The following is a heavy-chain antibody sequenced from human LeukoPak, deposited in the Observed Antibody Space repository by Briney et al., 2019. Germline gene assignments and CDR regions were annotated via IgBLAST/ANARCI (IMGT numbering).Heavy chain of an antibody. V-gene: IGHV4-39*01. J-gene: IGHJ4*02. D-gene: IGHD5-18*01. CDR3: ARHVDTATDYFDY. CDR2: IYYSGSS. CDR1: GGSISSSSYY. Sequence: PSETLSLTCTVSGGSISSSSYYWGWIRQPPGKGLEWIGSIYYSGSSYYNPSLKSRVTISVHTSKNQFFLKLSSVTAADTAVYYCARHVDTATDYFDYWGQGTLVTVSS.